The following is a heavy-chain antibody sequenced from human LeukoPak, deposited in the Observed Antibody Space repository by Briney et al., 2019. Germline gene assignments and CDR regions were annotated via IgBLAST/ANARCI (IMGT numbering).Heavy chain of an antibody. CDR2: IYHSGST. Sequence: PSETLSLTCAVSGYSISSGYYWGWIRQPPGKGLEWIGSIYHSGSTYYNPSLKSRVTISVDTSKNQFSLKLSSVTAADTAVYYCARVDCSSTSCYRDAEYFHHWGQGTLVTVSS. D-gene: IGHD2-2*02. V-gene: IGHV4-38-2*01. J-gene: IGHJ1*01. CDR3: ARVDCSSTSCYRDAEYFHH. CDR1: GYSISSGYY.